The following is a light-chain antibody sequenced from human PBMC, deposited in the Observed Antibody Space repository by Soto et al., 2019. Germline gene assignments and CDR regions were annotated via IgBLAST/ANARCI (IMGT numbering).Light chain of an antibody. CDR1: QVIRND. CDR3: VQDYDYPRT. CDR2: AAS. Sequence: IQMTQSPSSLSASVGDRVTITCRASQVIRNDLGWYQQKPGKAPKLLIYAASTLHSGVPSRFSGSGSATEFTLTISTLHPDDFATYYCVQDYDYPRTFGQGTKVDIK. J-gene: IGKJ1*01. V-gene: IGKV1-6*01.